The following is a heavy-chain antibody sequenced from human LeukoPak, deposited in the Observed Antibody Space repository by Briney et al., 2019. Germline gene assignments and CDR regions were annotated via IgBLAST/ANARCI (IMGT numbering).Heavy chain of an antibody. CDR3: ARATGIAAAWYMNYYYYYMDV. V-gene: IGHV3-7*01. Sequence: GSLRLSCAASGFTFSSYGMHWVRQAPGKGLEWVANIKQDGSEKYYVDSVKGRFTISRDNAKNSLYLQMNSLRAEDTAVYYCARATGIAAAWYMNYYYYYMDVWGKGTTVTVSS. CDR1: GFTFSSYG. CDR2: IKQDGSEK. D-gene: IGHD6-13*01. J-gene: IGHJ6*03.